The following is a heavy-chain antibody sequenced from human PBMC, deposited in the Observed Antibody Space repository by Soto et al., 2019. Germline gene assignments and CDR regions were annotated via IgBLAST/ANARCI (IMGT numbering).Heavy chain of an antibody. Sequence: EVQLLESGGGLVQPGGSLRLSCAASGFTFSSYAMSWVRQAPGKGLEWVSGISGSGGNTYYADSVKGRFTISRDNSKNTLYLQMNSPRAEDTALYYCAKDSPQTIYCRGGSCHAEYFRHWGQGTLVTVSS. CDR3: AKDSPQTIYCRGGSCHAEYFRH. V-gene: IGHV3-23*01. CDR2: ISGSGGNT. D-gene: IGHD2-15*01. J-gene: IGHJ1*01. CDR1: GFTFSSYA.